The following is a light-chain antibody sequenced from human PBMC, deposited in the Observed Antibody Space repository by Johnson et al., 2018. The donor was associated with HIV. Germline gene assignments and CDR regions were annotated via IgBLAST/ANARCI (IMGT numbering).Light chain of an antibody. CDR2: ENN. CDR3: GTWDNSLTAGV. J-gene: IGLJ1*01. Sequence: QSVLTQPPSMSAAPGQKVTISCSGSSSNIGNNYVSWYQQLPGTAPKLLIFENNKRPSGIPDRFSGSKFGTSATLGITGLQTGDEADYYCGTWDNSLTAGVFGSGTKVTVL. V-gene: IGLV1-51*02. CDR1: SSNIGNNY.